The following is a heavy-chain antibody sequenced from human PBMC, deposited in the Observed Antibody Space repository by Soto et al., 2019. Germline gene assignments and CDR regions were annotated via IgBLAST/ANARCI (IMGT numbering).Heavy chain of an antibody. Sequence: SETLSLTCTVSGGSVSSGSYYWSWIRQPPGKGLEWIGYIYYSGSTNYNPSLKSRVTISVDTSKNQFSLKLSSVTAADTAVYYCARVTTTVTKGYYYYYYGMDVWGQGTTVTVSS. CDR3: ARVTTTVTKGYYYYYYGMDV. CDR1: GGSVSSGSYY. D-gene: IGHD4-17*01. CDR2: IYYSGST. J-gene: IGHJ6*02. V-gene: IGHV4-61*01.